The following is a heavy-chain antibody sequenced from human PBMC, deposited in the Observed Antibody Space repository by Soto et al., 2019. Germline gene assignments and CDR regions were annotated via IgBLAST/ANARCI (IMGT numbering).Heavy chain of an antibody. CDR1: GCTFSSYA. CDR2: ISGSGGST. D-gene: IGHD6-13*01. J-gene: IGHJ5*02. Sequence: GGSLRLSCAASGCTFSSYAMIWGRQAPGKGLEWVSAISGSGGSTYYADSVKGRFTISRDNSKNTLYLQMNSLRAEDTAVYYCAKGAAAGQGFFDPWGQGTLVTVSS. CDR3: AKGAAAGQGFFDP. V-gene: IGHV3-23*01.